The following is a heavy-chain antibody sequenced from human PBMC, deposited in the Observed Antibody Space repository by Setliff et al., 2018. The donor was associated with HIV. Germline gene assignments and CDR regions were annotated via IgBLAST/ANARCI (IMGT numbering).Heavy chain of an antibody. V-gene: IGHV5-51*01. D-gene: IGHD3-10*01. CDR3: ARHGQYGSGSYYNRPFDY. CDR1: GYKFTNYW. CDR2: IYPADSET. J-gene: IGHJ4*02. Sequence: LKISCKGSGYKFTNYWIGWVRQMPGKGLEWKGIIYPADSETRYSPSFQGQVTISADKSISTAYLQWSSLKASDTAMYYCARHGQYGSGSYYNRPFDYWGQGTLVTVSS.